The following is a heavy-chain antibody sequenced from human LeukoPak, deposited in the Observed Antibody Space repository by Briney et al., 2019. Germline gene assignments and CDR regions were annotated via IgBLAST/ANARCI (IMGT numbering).Heavy chain of an antibody. CDR1: GYSFTSYW. CDR3: ARRTEMATIEGYYYNMDV. D-gene: IGHD5-24*01. Sequence: GESLKISCKGSGYSFTSYWIGWVRQMPGKGLEWMGIIYPGDSDTRYSPSFQGQVTISADKSISTAYLQWSSLKASDTAMYYCARRTEMATIEGYYYNMDVWGKGTTVTVSS. J-gene: IGHJ6*03. V-gene: IGHV5-51*01. CDR2: IYPGDSDT.